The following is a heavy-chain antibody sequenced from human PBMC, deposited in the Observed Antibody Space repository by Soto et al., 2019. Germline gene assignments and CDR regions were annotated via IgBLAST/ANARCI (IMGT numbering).Heavy chain of an antibody. D-gene: IGHD2-2*02. V-gene: IGHV1-46*01. CDR1: GYTFTSYY. CDR2: INPSGGST. CDR3: ARDLSGRYCSSTSCYKPDYYYYGMDV. Sequence: GASVKVSCKASGYTFTSYYMHWVRQAPGQGLEWMGIINPSGGSTSYAQKFQGRVTMTRDASTSTVYMELSSLRSEDTAVYYCARDLSGRYCSSTSCYKPDYYYYGMDVWGQGTTVTVS. J-gene: IGHJ6*02.